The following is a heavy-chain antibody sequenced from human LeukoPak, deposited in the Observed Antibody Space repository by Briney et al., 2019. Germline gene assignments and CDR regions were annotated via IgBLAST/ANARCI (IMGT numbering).Heavy chain of an antibody. D-gene: IGHD1-26*01. CDR1: GASITTYY. CDR2: IHSSGSA. Sequence: SETLSLTCTVSGASITTYYWSWIRQPPGKGLEYIGQIHSSGSANYNPSLKSRVAMSLDASKNQFSLTVSSVTAADTSIYYCARDILDVGATHYFDYWGQGSLLTVSS. J-gene: IGHJ4*02. CDR3: ARDILDVGATHYFDY. V-gene: IGHV4-59*01.